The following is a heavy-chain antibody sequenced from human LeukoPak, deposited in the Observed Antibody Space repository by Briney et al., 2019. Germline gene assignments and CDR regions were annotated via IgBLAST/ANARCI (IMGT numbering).Heavy chain of an antibody. CDR2: INWDGSST. V-gene: IGHV3-43D*04. D-gene: IGHD6-13*01. J-gene: IGHJ4*02. CDR3: AKTGSSWAHFDY. CDR1: GFTFDDYA. Sequence: GGSLRLSCAASGFTFDDYAMHWVRQAPGKGLEWVSLINWDGSSTYYADSVKGRSTISRDNSKNSLYLQMNSLRAEDTALYYCAKTGSSWAHFDYWGQGTLVTVSS.